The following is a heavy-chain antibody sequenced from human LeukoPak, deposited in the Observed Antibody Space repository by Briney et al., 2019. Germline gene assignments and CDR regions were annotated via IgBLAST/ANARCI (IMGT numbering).Heavy chain of an antibody. CDR3: ACRYYDFWNRAWFDP. CDR2: INPNSGGT. D-gene: IGHD3-3*01. CDR1: GYTLTGSY. J-gene: IGHJ5*02. Sequence: ASVKVSCKASGYTLTGSYMYWVRQAPGQRLEWMGWINPNSGGTNYAQKFQGRVTMTRDTSISTAYMELSRLRSDDTAVYYCACRYYDFWNRAWFDPWGQGTLVTVSS. V-gene: IGHV1-2*02.